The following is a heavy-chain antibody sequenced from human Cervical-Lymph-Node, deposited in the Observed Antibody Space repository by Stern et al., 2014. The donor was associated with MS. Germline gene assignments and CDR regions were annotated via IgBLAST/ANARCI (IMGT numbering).Heavy chain of an antibody. CDR3: ARAGAAGVVYF. V-gene: IGHV4-59*02. Sequence: QVQLQESGQGLVKPSETLSLTCTVSGGSVSGYYWSWIRQSPGKGLEWIGYIYYSGSTNYHPSLKSRVTISIDTSKNQFSLNLRSVTAADTAVYYCARAGAAGVVYFWGQGTLVTVSS. CDR1: GGSVSGYY. D-gene: IGHD6-13*01. CDR2: IYYSGST. J-gene: IGHJ4*02.